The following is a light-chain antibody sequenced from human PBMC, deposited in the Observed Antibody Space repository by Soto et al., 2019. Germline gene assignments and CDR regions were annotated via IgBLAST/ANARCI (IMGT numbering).Light chain of an antibody. V-gene: IGKV3-20*01. CDR2: GAS. CDR3: QQYGSSIT. J-gene: IGKJ5*01. Sequence: EIVLTQSPGTLSLSPGERATLFCRASQSVRGNSLAWYRQRPGQAPRLLIYGASTRATGSPARFSGSGSGTDFTLTISRLETEDFAVYYCQQYGSSITFGQGTRLEIK. CDR1: QSVRGNS.